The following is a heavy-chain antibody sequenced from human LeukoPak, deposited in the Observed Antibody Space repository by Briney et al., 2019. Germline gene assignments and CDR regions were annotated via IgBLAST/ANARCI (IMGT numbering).Heavy chain of an antibody. CDR2: VSGSGGFT. Sequence: PGGSLRLSCAASGFTFAKYAMSWVRQAPGKGLEWVSGVSGSGGFTYYADSVKGRFTTSRDNSKNTLYMQMSSLRAEDTALYYCAKDPYSDFWSGYYCFDYWGQGTLATVSS. D-gene: IGHD3-3*01. CDR1: GFTFAKYA. CDR3: AKDPYSDFWSGYYCFDY. J-gene: IGHJ4*02. V-gene: IGHV3-23*01.